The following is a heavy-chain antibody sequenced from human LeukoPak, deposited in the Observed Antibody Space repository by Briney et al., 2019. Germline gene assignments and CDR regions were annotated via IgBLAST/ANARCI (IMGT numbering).Heavy chain of an antibody. CDR2: ISGSSAYI. CDR3: AKGKARNEWELPHDAFDI. CDR1: GFTFSTCG. J-gene: IGHJ3*02. Sequence: PGGSLRLSCAASGFTFSTCGMNWVRQAPGKGLEWVSSISGSSAYIYYADSVKGRFTISRDNAKNSLYLQMNSLRAEDMALYYCAKGKARNEWELPHDAFDIWGQGTMVTVSS. D-gene: IGHD1-26*01. V-gene: IGHV3-21*04.